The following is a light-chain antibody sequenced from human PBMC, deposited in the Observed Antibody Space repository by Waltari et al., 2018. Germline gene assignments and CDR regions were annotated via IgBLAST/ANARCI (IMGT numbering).Light chain of an antibody. V-gene: IGLV3-27*01. J-gene: IGLJ2*01. CDR2: RDS. CDR1: VLGKKF. CDR3: FTVDDNSLRL. Sequence: SSELTQPSLVSVSPGQTARITCSGDVLGKKFIRWFQQKPGQAPVLLIFRDSERPSGIPERFSGSSSGTTVTLTISGAQVEDEADYYCFTVDDNSLRLFGGGTKLTVL.